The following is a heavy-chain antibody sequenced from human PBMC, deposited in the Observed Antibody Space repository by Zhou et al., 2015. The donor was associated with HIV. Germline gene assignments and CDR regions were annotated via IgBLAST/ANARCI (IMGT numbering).Heavy chain of an antibody. CDR2: ISSSSTDI. J-gene: IGHJ4*02. V-gene: IGHV3-21*01. CDR3: ARDYYESSGYAIDS. Sequence: VQLLESGGGLVKPGGSLRLSCAASGFTFSDYNMNWVRQAPGKGLEWVSSISSSSTDIYYADSVKGRFTISRDNAKKSLYLQMNSLRAEDTAVYYCARDYYESSGYAIDSWGQGTLVTVTS. CDR1: GFTFSDYN. D-gene: IGHD3-22*01.